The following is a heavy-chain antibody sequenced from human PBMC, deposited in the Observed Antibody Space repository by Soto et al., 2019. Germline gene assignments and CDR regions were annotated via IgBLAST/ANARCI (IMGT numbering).Heavy chain of an antibody. D-gene: IGHD4-17*01. Sequence: QVQLVQSGAEVKKPGSSVRVSCKASGGTFSSYAVSWVRQAPGQGLEWMGGIIPILSTANYTQKFQGRVTITADRSSSTAYMELSSLRSEDTAIYYSATKSGVYGDYLYFDYWGQGTLITVSS. CDR3: ATKSGVYGDYLYFDY. V-gene: IGHV1-69*06. J-gene: IGHJ4*02. CDR1: GGTFSSYA. CDR2: IIPILSTA.